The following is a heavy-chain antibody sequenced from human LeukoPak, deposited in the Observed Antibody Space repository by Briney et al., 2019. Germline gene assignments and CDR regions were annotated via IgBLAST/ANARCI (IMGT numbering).Heavy chain of an antibody. CDR3: ARDTYCSGGSCYYYYMDV. Sequence: ASVKVSYKASGYTFTSYGISWVRQAPGQGLEWMGWISAYNGNTNYAQKLQGRVTMTTDTSTSTAYMELRSLRSDDTAVYYCARDTYCSGGSCYYYYMDVWGKGTTVTVSS. D-gene: IGHD2-15*01. CDR1: GYTFTSYG. CDR2: ISAYNGNT. V-gene: IGHV1-18*01. J-gene: IGHJ6*03.